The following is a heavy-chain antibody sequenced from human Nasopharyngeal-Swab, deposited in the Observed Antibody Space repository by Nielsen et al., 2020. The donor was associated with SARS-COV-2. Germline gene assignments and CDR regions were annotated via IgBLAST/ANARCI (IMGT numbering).Heavy chain of an antibody. Sequence: TLSLTGAVYGGSFSGYYWSWIRQPPGKGLEWIGEINHSGSTNYNPSLKSRVTISVDTSKNQFSLKLSSVTAADTAVYYCARGLNGGHWGQGTLVTVSS. CDR1: GGSFSGYY. CDR2: INHSGST. V-gene: IGHV4-34*01. D-gene: IGHD3-16*01. J-gene: IGHJ4*02. CDR3: ARGLNGGH.